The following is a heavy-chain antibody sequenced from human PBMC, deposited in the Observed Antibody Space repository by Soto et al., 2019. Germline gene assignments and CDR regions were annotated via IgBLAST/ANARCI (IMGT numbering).Heavy chain of an antibody. Sequence: PSETLSLTCTVSGGSISSGDYYWSWLRQPPGKGLEWIGYIYYSGSTNYNPSLKSRVTISVDTSKNQFSLKLSSVTAADTAVYYCARAYGDYVFDYWGQGTLVTVSS. J-gene: IGHJ4*02. CDR3: ARAYGDYVFDY. D-gene: IGHD4-17*01. CDR1: GGSISSGDYY. CDR2: IYYSGST. V-gene: IGHV4-61*08.